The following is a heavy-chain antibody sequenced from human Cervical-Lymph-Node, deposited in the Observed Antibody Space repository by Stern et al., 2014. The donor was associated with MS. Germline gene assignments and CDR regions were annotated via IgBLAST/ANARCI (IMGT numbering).Heavy chain of an antibody. Sequence: QVQLVQSGGGVVQPGRSLRLSCAASGFTFSFYGIHWVRQAPGKGLEWGAVISNDGNNKYYGDSVKGRFTISRDNSENTLYLQMNSLRAEDTAVYYCAKDTRYSSGWHGMDVWGQGTTVTVTS. CDR1: GFTFSFYG. D-gene: IGHD6-19*01. J-gene: IGHJ6*02. CDR2: ISNDGNNK. CDR3: AKDTRYSSGWHGMDV. V-gene: IGHV3-30*18.